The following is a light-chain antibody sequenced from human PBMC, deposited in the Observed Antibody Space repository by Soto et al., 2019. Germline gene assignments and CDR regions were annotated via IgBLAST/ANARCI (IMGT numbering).Light chain of an antibody. V-gene: IGKV3-15*01. J-gene: IGKJ5*01. CDR2: GAS. Sequence: EIVMTQAPATLSVSPGERATLSCRASQSVSSNLAWYQQKPGQAPRLLIYGASTRATGIPARFSGSGSGKEFTLTVSSLQSEDFAVYYCQQHNNWPITFDQGTRLEI. CDR3: QQHNNWPIT. CDR1: QSVSSN.